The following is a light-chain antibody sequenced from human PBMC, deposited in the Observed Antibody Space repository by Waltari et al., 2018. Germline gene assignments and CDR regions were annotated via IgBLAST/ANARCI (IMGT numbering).Light chain of an antibody. Sequence: QVVLTQSPSASASLGASVKLTCTLSSGHSSYAIAWHQQQPEKGPRYLMKLNSDGSHRKGDGIPDRFAGSSSGAERYLIISSLQSEDEGDYYWQAWGTGTKRMFGGGTRLAVL. CDR3: QAWGTGTKRM. CDR2: LNSDGSH. V-gene: IGLV4-69*01. J-gene: IGLJ3*02. CDR1: SGHSSYA.